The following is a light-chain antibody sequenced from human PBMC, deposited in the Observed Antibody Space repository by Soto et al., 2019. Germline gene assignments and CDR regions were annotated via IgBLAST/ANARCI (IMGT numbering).Light chain of an antibody. CDR2: DVS. CDR3: CSYAVTYTLWV. V-gene: IGLV2-11*01. Sequence: QSALTQPRSVSGSPGQSVTISCTGTSSDVGGYNYVSWYQQYPGKAPKLIIYDVSKRPSGVPDRFSGSKSGNTASLTISGLQAEDEADYSCCSYAVTYTLWVFGGGTKLTV. J-gene: IGLJ3*02. CDR1: SSDVGGYNY.